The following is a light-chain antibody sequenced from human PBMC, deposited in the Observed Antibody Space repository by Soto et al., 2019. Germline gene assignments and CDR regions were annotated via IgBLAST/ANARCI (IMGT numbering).Light chain of an antibody. CDR3: CSSAPESTYV. V-gene: IGLV2-23*01. CDR1: SDDVGAYNS. Sequence: QSALAQPASVSGSPGQSITISYTGTSDDVGAYNSVSWYQQLPHKAPQVILYKGTQRPSGVSSRFSGSTSGNAASLTISGLQADDEADYFCCSSAPESTYVFGTGTQLTVL. J-gene: IGLJ1*01. CDR2: KGT.